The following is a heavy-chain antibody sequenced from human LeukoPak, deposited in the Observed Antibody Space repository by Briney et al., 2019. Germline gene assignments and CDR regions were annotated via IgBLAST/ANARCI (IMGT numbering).Heavy chain of an antibody. D-gene: IGHD6-13*01. CDR2: INHSGST. CDR3: ARADQGGSTWTVAHYFDF. J-gene: IGHJ4*02. V-gene: IGHV4-34*09. Sequence: SETLSLTCAVYGGSFSGYYWSWIRQPPGKGLEWIGEINHSGSTNYNPSLKGRVTISIDTPENQFSLKLSSVTAADTAVYYCARADQGGSTWTVAHYFDFWGQGTLVTVSS. CDR1: GGSFSGYY.